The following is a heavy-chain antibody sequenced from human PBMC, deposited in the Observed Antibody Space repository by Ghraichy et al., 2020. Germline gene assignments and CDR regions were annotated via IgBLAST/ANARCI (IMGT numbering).Heavy chain of an antibody. V-gene: IGHV1-2*02. D-gene: IGHD5-12*01. CDR2: INPNSGDT. Sequence: ASVKVSCKASGYTFTGSYMHWVRQAPGQGLEWMGWINPNSGDTNFAQKFQGRVTMTRDTSISTAYMELSRLRSADTAVYYCARDVAGGSDYAFDYWGQGTLVTVAS. CDR3: ARDVAGGSDYAFDY. J-gene: IGHJ4*02. CDR1: GYTFTGSY.